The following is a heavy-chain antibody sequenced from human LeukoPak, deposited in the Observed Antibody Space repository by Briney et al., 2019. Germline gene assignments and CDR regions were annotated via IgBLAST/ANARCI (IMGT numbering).Heavy chain of an antibody. CDR2: ISWNSGSI. CDR3: AKDRRYRKAAAGNNAFDI. Sequence: PGGSLRLSCAASGFTFDDYAMHWVRQAPGKGLEWVSGISWNSGSIGYADSVKGRFTISRDNAKNSLYLQMNSLRAEDTALYYCAKDRRYRKAAAGNNAFDIWGQGTMVTVSS. CDR1: GFTFDDYA. D-gene: IGHD6-13*01. J-gene: IGHJ3*02. V-gene: IGHV3-9*01.